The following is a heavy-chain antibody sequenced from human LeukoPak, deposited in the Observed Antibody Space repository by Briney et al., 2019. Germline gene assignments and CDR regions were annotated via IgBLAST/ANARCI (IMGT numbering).Heavy chain of an antibody. Sequence: GGSLRLSCAASGFTLSSYSMNWVRQAPGKGLEWVSSISSSSNIYYADSVKGRFTISRDNAKNSLYLQMNSLRAEGTAVYYCARGFYDFWSGFPWGQGTLVTVSS. V-gene: IGHV3-21*01. CDR1: GFTLSSYS. D-gene: IGHD3-3*01. CDR3: ARGFYDFWSGFP. CDR2: ISSSSNI. J-gene: IGHJ5*02.